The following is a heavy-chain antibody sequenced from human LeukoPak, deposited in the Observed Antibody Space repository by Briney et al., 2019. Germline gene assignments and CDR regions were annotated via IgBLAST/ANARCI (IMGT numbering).Heavy chain of an antibody. D-gene: IGHD2-2*01. CDR1: EFTFSSYW. CDR2: VNQDGSRN. J-gene: IGHJ6*03. V-gene: IGHV3-7*01. Sequence: GGSLRLSCAASEFTFSSYWMNWVRQAPGKGLEWVAIVNQDGSRNYHVDSVKGRFTISRDNAENSLYLQMNSLRAEDTAVYFCARDRGYCTSTDCYGYYYFMDVWGKGTTVTVSS. CDR3: ARDRGYCTSTDCYGYYYFMDV.